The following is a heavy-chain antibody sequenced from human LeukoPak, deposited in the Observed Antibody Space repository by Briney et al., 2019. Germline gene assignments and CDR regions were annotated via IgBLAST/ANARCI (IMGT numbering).Heavy chain of an antibody. Sequence: GESLKISCKGSGYSFTSYWISWVRQMPGKGLEWMGRIDPSDSYTNYSPSFQGHITISADRSISTAYLQWSSLKASDTAMYYCARHAPVAATWGFDYWGQGTLVTVSS. CDR1: GYSFTSYW. V-gene: IGHV5-10-1*01. CDR2: IDPSDSYT. D-gene: IGHD6-19*01. CDR3: ARHAPVAATWGFDY. J-gene: IGHJ4*02.